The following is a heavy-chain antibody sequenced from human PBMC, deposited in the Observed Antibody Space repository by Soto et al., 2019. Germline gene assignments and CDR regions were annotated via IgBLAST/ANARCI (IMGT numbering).Heavy chain of an antibody. Sequence: SETLSLTCTVSGGSISSGDYYWSWIRQPPGKGLEWIGYIYYSGSTYYNPSLKSRVTISVDTSKNQFSLKLSSVTAADTAVYYCARDGTSWVANRGARWFDPWGQGTLVTVS. D-gene: IGHD2-15*01. CDR1: GGSISSGDYY. V-gene: IGHV4-30-4*01. CDR2: IYYSGST. J-gene: IGHJ5*02. CDR3: ARDGTSWVANRGARWFDP.